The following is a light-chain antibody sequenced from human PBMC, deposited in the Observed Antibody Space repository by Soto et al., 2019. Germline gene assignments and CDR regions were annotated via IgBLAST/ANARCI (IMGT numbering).Light chain of an antibody. J-gene: IGKJ1*01. CDR2: AAS. Sequence: DIQLTQSPSFLSASVGDRVTITCRASQDIYSFLAWYQQKPGKAPNLLIYAASTLQSGVPSRFSGSGSGTEFTLTISSLQPEDFATYYCQQLNSYPRTFGQGTKVDIK. CDR1: QDIYSF. V-gene: IGKV1-9*01. CDR3: QQLNSYPRT.